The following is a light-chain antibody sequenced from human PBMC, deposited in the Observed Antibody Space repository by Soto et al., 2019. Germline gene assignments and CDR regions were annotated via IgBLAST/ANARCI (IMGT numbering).Light chain of an antibody. CDR1: QSVSSSS. CDR3: QERSNWPIT. Sequence: EIVLTQSPGTLSLSPGERATLSCRASQSVSSSSLAWYQQKPGQAPRLLIYDASNRATGIPARFSGSGSGTDFTLTSSRLEPEDFAVYYCQERSNWPITFGQGTRLEI. CDR2: DAS. J-gene: IGKJ5*01. V-gene: IGKV3D-20*02.